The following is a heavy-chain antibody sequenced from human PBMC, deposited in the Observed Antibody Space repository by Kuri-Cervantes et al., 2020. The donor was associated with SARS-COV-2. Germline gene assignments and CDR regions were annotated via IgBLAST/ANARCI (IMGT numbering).Heavy chain of an antibody. Sequence: SQTLSLTCAVSGYSISSGYYWGWIRQPPGKGLEWIGSIYHSGSTYYNPSLKSRVTISVDTSKNQFSLKLSSVTAADTAVYYCARRCLDSLCGVKGAFDIWGQGTMVTVSS. CDR2: IYHSGST. D-gene: IGHD2-2*01. CDR1: GYSISSGYY. CDR3: ARRCLDSLCGVKGAFDI. V-gene: IGHV4-38-2*01. J-gene: IGHJ3*02.